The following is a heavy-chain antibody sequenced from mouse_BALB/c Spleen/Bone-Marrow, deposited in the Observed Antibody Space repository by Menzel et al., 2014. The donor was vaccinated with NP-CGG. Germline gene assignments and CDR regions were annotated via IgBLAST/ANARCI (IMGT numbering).Heavy chain of an antibody. Sequence: VKLVESGAELVRPGTSVKISCKASGYTFTNYWLSWVKQRPGHGLEWIGDIYPGGGYTNFNERFKGKATLTADTSSSTAYMQLSSLTSEDSTVYFCAREEYGNYGRFIGYWGQGTTLTVSS. CDR3: AREEYGNYGRFIGY. CDR1: GYTFTNYW. V-gene: IGHV1-63*02. D-gene: IGHD2-10*02. J-gene: IGHJ2*01. CDR2: IYPGGGYT.